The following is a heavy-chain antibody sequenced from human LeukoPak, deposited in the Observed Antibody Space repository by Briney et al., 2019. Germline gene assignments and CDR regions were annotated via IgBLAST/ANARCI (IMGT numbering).Heavy chain of an antibody. D-gene: IGHD5-18*01. CDR2: ISGSGGNT. CDR1: GFTFSSYA. V-gene: IGHV3-23*01. CDR3: AKTDSLYSAMVYFDY. J-gene: IGHJ4*02. Sequence: GGSLRLSCTASGFTFSSYAMSWVRQAPGKGLEWVSVISGSGGNTYYADSVKGRFTISRDSPKNTLYLQMNSLRAEDTAVYYCAKTDSLYSAMVYFDYWGQGTLVTVS.